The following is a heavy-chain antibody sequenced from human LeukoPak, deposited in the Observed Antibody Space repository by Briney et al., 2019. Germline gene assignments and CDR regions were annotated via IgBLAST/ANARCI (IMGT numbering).Heavy chain of an antibody. D-gene: IGHD3-10*01. Sequence: SETLSLTCTVSGGSISSDYWSWIRQPAGKGLEWIGRIYTTGSTNYSPSLKSRVTMSVDTSKNQFSLKLSSVTAADTAVYYCAGDVKSRRRQWFGELSVYYYYYMDVWGKGTTVTISS. CDR2: IYTTGST. J-gene: IGHJ6*03. CDR1: GGSISSDY. V-gene: IGHV4-4*07. CDR3: AGDVKSRRRQWFGELSVYYYYYMDV.